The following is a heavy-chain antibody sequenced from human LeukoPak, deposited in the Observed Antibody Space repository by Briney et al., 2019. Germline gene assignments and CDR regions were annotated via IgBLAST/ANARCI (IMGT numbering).Heavy chain of an antibody. Sequence: PSETLSLTCTVSGGSISSSHYYWAWIRQPPGKGLEWIGSIYYSGSTNYNPSLKSRVTISVDTSKNQFSLKLSSVTAADTAVYYCARLLGYCSSASCYDAFDIWGQGTMVTVSS. CDR2: IYYSGST. CDR3: ARLLGYCSSASCYDAFDI. J-gene: IGHJ3*02. V-gene: IGHV4-39*07. D-gene: IGHD2-2*01. CDR1: GGSISSSHYY.